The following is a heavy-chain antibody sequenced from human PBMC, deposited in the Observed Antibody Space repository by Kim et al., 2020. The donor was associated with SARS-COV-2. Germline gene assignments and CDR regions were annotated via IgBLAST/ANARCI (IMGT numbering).Heavy chain of an antibody. J-gene: IGHJ5*02. CDR2: INHSGST. D-gene: IGHD6-19*01. Sequence: SETLSLTCAVYGGSFSGYYWSWIRQPPGKGLEWIGEINHSGSTNYNPSLKSRVTISVDTSKNQFSLKLSSVTAADTAVYYCARARHRIAVAGTGWFDPWGQGTLVTVSA. CDR3: ARARHRIAVAGTGWFDP. CDR1: GGSFSGYY. V-gene: IGHV4-34*01.